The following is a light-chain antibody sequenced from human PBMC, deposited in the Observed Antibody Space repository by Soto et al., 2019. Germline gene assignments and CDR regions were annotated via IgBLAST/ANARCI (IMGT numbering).Light chain of an antibody. J-gene: IGKJ4*01. CDR3: QQRSDWPST. CDR2: DSS. CDR1: PSVVTY. Sequence: EIVLPQSPATLSLSPGEGATFSCRAIPSVVTYFAWYQQKPGQAPRLLIYDSSNRATGIPARFSGSGSGTDFTLTISSLEPEDFAVYYCQQRSDWPSTVGGGTKVEIK. V-gene: IGKV3-11*01.